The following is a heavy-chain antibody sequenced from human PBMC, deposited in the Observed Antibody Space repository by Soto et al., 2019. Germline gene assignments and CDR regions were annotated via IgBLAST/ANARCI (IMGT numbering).Heavy chain of an antibody. CDR3: AINADV. J-gene: IGHJ6*02. CDR2: IYNSGS. Sequence: QVQLQESGPRLVKPSETLSLTCTVSGASISGHFWSWIRQAPGKGLEWIAYIYNSGSSYNPSLKSXXTISVDTSKNQLSLKLSSVIAADSAVYYCAINADVWGQGTTVTVSS. V-gene: IGHV4-59*08. CDR1: GASISGHF.